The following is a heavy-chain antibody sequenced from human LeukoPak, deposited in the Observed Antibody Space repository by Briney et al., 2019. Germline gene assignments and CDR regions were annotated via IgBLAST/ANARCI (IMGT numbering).Heavy chain of an antibody. V-gene: IGHV4-59*01. D-gene: IGHD6-13*01. CDR1: GGSISGYY. J-gene: IGHJ4*02. CDR3: ARDSYSSSWPPHFDY. Sequence: PSETLSLTCTVSGGSISGYYWSWIRQPPGKGLEWIGYIYYSGSTNYNPSLKSRVTISVDTSKNQFSLKLSSVTAADTAVYYCARDSYSSSWPPHFDYWGQGTLVTVSS. CDR2: IYYSGST.